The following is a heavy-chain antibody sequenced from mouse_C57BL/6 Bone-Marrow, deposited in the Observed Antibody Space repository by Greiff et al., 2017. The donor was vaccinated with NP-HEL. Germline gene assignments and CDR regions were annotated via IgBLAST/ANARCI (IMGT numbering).Heavy chain of an antibody. V-gene: IGHV1-22*01. CDR3: ARRRGYWRGYFDY. Sequence: EVQPQESGPELVKPGASVKMSCKASGYTFTDYNMHWVKQSHGKSLEWIGYINPNNGGTSYNQKFKGKATLTVNKSSSTAYMELRSLTSEDSAVYYCARRRGYWRGYFDYWGQGTTLTVSS. D-gene: IGHD2-3*01. CDR2: INPNNGGT. J-gene: IGHJ2*01. CDR1: GYTFTDYN.